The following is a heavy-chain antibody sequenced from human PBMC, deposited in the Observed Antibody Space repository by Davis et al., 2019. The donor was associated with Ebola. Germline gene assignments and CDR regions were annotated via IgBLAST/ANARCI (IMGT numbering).Heavy chain of an antibody. Sequence: AGSLRLSCAASGFTFSSYGMHWVRQAPGKGLEWVAVIWYDGSNKYYADSVKGRFTISRDNSKNTLYLQMNSLRAEDTAVYYCARAAMVWNNWFDPWGQGTLVTVSS. CDR3: ARAAMVWNNWFDP. CDR2: IWYDGSNK. CDR1: GFTFSSYG. V-gene: IGHV3-33*01. D-gene: IGHD5-18*01. J-gene: IGHJ5*02.